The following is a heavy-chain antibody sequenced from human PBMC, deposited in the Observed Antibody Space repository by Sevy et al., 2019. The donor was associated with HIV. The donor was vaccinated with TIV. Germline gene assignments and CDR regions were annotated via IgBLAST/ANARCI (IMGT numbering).Heavy chain of an antibody. D-gene: IGHD2-15*01. CDR3: ARTGRQYCSGGSCYSWFDP. CDR1: GFTFSSYS. V-gene: IGHV3-21*01. Sequence: GGSLRLSCAASGFTFSSYSMNWVRQAPGKGLEWVSSISSSRSYIYYADSVKGRFTISRDNAKNSLYLQMNSLRAEDTAVYYCARTGRQYCSGGSCYSWFDPWGQGTLVTVSS. J-gene: IGHJ5*02. CDR2: ISSSRSYI.